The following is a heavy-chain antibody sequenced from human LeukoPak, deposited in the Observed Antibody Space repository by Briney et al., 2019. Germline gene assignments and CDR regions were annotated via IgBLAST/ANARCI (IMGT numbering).Heavy chain of an antibody. Sequence: PGGSLRLSCAASGFTFSSNYMSWVRQAPGKGLEWGSVIYSGGSTYYTDSVTGRFTISRDNSKTPLYLQMNRLRAEDTAVYYCAREPLPIVGAIAWGQGTLVTVSS. CDR1: GFTFSSNY. D-gene: IGHD1-26*01. J-gene: IGHJ5*02. CDR2: IYSGGST. V-gene: IGHV3-53*01. CDR3: AREPLPIVGAIA.